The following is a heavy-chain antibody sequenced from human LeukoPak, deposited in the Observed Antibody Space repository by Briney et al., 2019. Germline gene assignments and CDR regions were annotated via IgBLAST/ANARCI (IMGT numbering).Heavy chain of an antibody. Sequence: ASVKVSCKASGYTFRQYSTSLVRQAPGKGLEWMGWVSPSHTTRVYAQQFQGRVTMTADTNTNTVSMELRSLRSDDTAVYFCARDYILPLETDNGDGFAIWGQGTVVSVSS. D-gene: IGHD3-3*02. J-gene: IGHJ3*02. CDR3: ARDYILPLETDNGDGFAI. CDR1: GYTFRQYS. V-gene: IGHV1-18*01. CDR2: VSPSHTTR.